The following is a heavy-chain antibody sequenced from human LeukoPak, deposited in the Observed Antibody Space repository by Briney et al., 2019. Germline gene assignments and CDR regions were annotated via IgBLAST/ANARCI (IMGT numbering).Heavy chain of an antibody. CDR1: GGSISSYY. D-gene: IGHD3-10*01. CDR2: IYYSGST. Sequence: PSETLPLTCTVSGGSISSYYWSWIRQPPGKGLEWIGYIYYSGSTNYNPSLKSRVTISVDTSKNQFSLKLSSVTAADTAVYYCARVNGWFGELLGFDYWGQGTLVTVSS. V-gene: IGHV4-59*01. CDR3: ARVNGWFGELLGFDY. J-gene: IGHJ4*02.